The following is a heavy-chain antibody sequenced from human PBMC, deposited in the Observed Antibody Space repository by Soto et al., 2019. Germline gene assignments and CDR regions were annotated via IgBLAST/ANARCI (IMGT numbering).Heavy chain of an antibody. CDR1: GFTFSGYS. D-gene: IGHD1-1*01. CDR3: ARDRRLEPYAFDI. V-gene: IGHV3-48*02. CDR2: ISSSSSTI. Sequence: PGGSLRLSCAASGFTFSGYSMNWVRQAPGKGLEWVSYISSSSSTIYYADSVKGRFTISRDNAKNSLYLQMNSLRDEDTAVYYCARDRRLEPYAFDIWGQGTMATVSS. J-gene: IGHJ3*02.